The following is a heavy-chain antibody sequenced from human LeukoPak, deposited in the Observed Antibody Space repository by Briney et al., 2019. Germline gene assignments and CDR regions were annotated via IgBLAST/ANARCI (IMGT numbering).Heavy chain of an antibody. Sequence: SVKVSCKASGGTFSSYAISWVRQAPGQGLEWMGGIIPIFGTANYAQKFQGRVTITADESTSTAYMELSSLRSEDTAVYYCARGPAVVARNYYGMDVWGQGTTVTVSS. CDR3: ARGPAVVARNYYGMDV. V-gene: IGHV1-69*13. J-gene: IGHJ6*02. D-gene: IGHD3-22*01. CDR2: IIPIFGTA. CDR1: GGTFSSYA.